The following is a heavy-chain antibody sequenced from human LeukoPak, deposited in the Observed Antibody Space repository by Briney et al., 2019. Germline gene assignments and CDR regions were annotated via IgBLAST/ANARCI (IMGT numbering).Heavy chain of an antibody. CDR2: ISGSGGST. J-gene: IGHJ4*02. CDR1: GFTFSSYA. Sequence: GGSLRLSCAASGFTFSSYAMSWVRQAPGKGLEWVSAISGSGGSTYYADSVKGWFTISRDNSKNTLYLQMNSLRAEDTAVYYCAKDREWPNWVSWGQGTLVTVSS. V-gene: IGHV3-23*01. D-gene: IGHD3-3*01. CDR3: AKDREWPNWVS.